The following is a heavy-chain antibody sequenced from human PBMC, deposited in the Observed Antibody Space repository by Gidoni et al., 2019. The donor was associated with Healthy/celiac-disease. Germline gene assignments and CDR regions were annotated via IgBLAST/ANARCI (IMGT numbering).Heavy chain of an antibody. CDR3: AKDGAPELGRKYYYYYYGMDV. J-gene: IGHJ6*02. D-gene: IGHD3-16*01. CDR2: ISYDESNK. Sequence: QVQLVESGGGVVQPGRSLRLSCSASGFTFSSYGMHLVRQAPGKGLEWVAVISYDESNKYYADAVKGRFTISRDNSKNTLYLQMNSLRAEDTAVYYCAKDGAPELGRKYYYYYYGMDVWGQGTTVTVSS. CDR1: GFTFSSYG. V-gene: IGHV3-30*18.